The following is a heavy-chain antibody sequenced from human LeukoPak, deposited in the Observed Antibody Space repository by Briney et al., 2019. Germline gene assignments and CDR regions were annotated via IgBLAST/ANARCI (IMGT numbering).Heavy chain of an antibody. D-gene: IGHD6-13*01. CDR2: IYTSGST. CDR3: AREREYSSSWYFAFDI. J-gene: IGHJ3*02. Sequence: TSETLSLTCTVSGGSVSSSSYYWSWIRQPAGKGLEWIGRIYTSGSTNYNPSLKSRVTMSVDTSKNQFSLKLSSVTAADTAVYYCAREREYSSSWYFAFDIWGQGTMVTVSS. CDR1: GGSVSSSSYY. V-gene: IGHV4-61*02.